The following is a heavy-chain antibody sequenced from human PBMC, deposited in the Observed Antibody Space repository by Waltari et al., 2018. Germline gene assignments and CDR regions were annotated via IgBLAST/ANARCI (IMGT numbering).Heavy chain of an antibody. CDR1: GFTLNYFW. D-gene: IGHD3-10*01. J-gene: IGHJ4*01. CDR3: GKGAPHASGTYYPDY. CDR2: VNSDGGGT. V-gene: IGHV3-74*03. Sequence: DVLLVESGGALVQPGGSLRLSCAASGFTLNYFWMHWARQAPGKGLEWISRVNSDGGGTTYADSVMGRFTISRDNAQNTVLLQMHSLRADDTAVYYCGKGAPHASGTYYPDYWGHGTLVTVSS.